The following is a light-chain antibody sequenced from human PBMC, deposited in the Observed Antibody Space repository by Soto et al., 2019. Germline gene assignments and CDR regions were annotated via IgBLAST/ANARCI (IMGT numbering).Light chain of an antibody. CDR3: QQGNGFPLS. V-gene: IGKV1-33*01. J-gene: IGKJ4*01. CDR2: DAS. CDR1: QDISKY. Sequence: DIQMTQFPSSLTASVGDRVTITCQASQDISKYLNWYQQKPGKAPKVLIYDASNLETGVPSRFSGSGSGTDFTLTISSLQPEHLATYYCQQGNGFPLSFGGGTKVDI.